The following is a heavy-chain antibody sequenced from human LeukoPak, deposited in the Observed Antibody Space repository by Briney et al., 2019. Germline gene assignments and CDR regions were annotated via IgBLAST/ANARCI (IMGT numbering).Heavy chain of an antibody. CDR1: GFTFSNYA. D-gene: IGHD3-9*01. CDR3: AKGLRYFDAAGEFDP. J-gene: IGHJ5*02. Sequence: GGSLRLSCAASGFTFSNYAMIWVRQAPGKGLEWVSGMSGSGGSTYYADSVKGRFSISRDNSKNTLYLQMNSLRVEDTAVYYCAKGLRYFDAAGEFDPWGQGTLVTVSS. CDR2: MSGSGGST. V-gene: IGHV3-23*01.